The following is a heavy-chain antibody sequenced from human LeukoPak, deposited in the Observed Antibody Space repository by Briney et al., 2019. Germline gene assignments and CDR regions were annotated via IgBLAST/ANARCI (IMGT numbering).Heavy chain of an antibody. Sequence: ASVKVSCKASGYTFTGYYMSWVRQAPGQGLEWMGWINPYSGDTNYAQKFQGRVTMTRDTSISTAYMELSSLRSDDTAVYYFANCVAVPACIEAHDCYYMDIAGARTPVTVSS. CDR3: ANCVAVPACIEAHDCYYMDI. CDR2: INPYSGDT. V-gene: IGHV1-2*02. CDR1: GYTFTGYY. D-gene: IGHD2-2*01. J-gene: IGHJ6*04.